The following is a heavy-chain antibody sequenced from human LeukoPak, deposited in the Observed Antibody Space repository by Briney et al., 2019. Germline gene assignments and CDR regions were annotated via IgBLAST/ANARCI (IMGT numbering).Heavy chain of an antibody. Sequence: GGSLRLSCAASGFTFSSYAMHWVRQAPGKGLEWVAVISYDGSNKYCADSVKGRFTISRDNSKNTLYLQMNSLRAEDTAVYYCARVDSSGYYFMKPFDYWGQGTLVTVSS. CDR2: ISYDGSNK. CDR1: GFTFSSYA. J-gene: IGHJ4*02. CDR3: ARVDSSGYYFMKPFDY. V-gene: IGHV3-30-3*01. D-gene: IGHD3-22*01.